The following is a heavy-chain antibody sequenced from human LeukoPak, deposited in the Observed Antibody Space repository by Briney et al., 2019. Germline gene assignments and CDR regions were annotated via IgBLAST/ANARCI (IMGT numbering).Heavy chain of an antibody. CDR3: ARVSSSGYYNYYYGMDV. D-gene: IGHD3-3*01. CDR2: IIPIFGTA. CDR1: GGTFSSYA. Sequence: SVTVSCTASGGTFSSYAISWVRQAPGQGLEWMGGIIPIFGTANYAQKFQGRVTITADESTSTAYMELSSLRSEDTAVYYCARVSSSGYYNYYYGMDVWGQGTTVTVSS. V-gene: IGHV1-69*01. J-gene: IGHJ6*02.